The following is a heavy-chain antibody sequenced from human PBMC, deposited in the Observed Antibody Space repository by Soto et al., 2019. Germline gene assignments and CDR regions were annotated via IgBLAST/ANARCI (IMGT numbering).Heavy chain of an antibody. Sequence: QVQLVQSGAEVKKPGSSVKVSCKASGGTFSSYAISWVRQAPGQGLEGMGGIIPIFGTANYAQKFQGRVTITADEHPSTAYMELSSLRSEDTAVYYCARGDSGYDRASYYYYGMDVWGQGTTVTVSS. D-gene: IGHD5-12*01. V-gene: IGHV1-69*01. CDR1: GGTFSSYA. CDR3: ARGDSGYDRASYYYYGMDV. J-gene: IGHJ6*02. CDR2: IIPIFGTA.